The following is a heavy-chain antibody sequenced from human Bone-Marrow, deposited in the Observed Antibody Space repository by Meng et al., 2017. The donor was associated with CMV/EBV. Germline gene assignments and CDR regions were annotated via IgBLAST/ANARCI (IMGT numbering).Heavy chain of an antibody. D-gene: IGHD3-22*01. V-gene: IGHV1-2*04. CDR3: AREMYYYDSSGHNWFDP. CDR2: INPNSGGT. J-gene: IGHJ5*02. CDR1: GYTFTGYY. Sequence: QVQLVQAGAEVKKPGASVKVSCKAAGYTFTGYYMHCVRQAPGQGLEWMGWINPNSGGTNYAQKFQGWVTMTRDTSIRTAYMELSRLRSDDTAVYYCAREMYYYDSSGHNWFDPWGQGTLVTVSS.